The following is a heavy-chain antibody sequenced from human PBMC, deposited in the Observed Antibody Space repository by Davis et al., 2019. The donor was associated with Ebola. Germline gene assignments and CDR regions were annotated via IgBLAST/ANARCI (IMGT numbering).Heavy chain of an antibody. CDR2: INLGGST. D-gene: IGHD3-3*01. CDR1: GGSISGYY. Sequence: PSETLSLTCAVYGGSISGYYWRWIRQPPGKGLEWIGEINLGGSTNYNPSLKSRVTISVDTSKNQFSLRLSSVTAADTAVYYCARASPGIFGVVRGWNWFDPWGQGTLVTVSS. CDR3: ARASPGIFGVVRGWNWFDP. J-gene: IGHJ5*02. V-gene: IGHV4-34*01.